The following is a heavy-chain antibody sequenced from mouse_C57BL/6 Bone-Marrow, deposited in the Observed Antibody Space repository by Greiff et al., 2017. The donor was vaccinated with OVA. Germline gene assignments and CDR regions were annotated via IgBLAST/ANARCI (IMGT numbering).Heavy chain of an antibody. Sequence: EVNVVESGGGLVKPGGSLKLSCAASGFTFSSYAMSWVRQTPEKRLEWVATISDGGSYTYYPDNVKGRFTISRDNAKNNLYLQMSHLKSEDTAMYYCARELYYFDYWGQGTTLTVSS. J-gene: IGHJ2*01. CDR1: GFTFSSYA. CDR3: ARELYYFDY. V-gene: IGHV5-4*01. CDR2: ISDGGSYT.